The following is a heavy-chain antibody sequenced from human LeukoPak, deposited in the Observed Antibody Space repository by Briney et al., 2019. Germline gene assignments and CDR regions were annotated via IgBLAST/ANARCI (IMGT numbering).Heavy chain of an antibody. V-gene: IGHV3-21*01. D-gene: IGHD4-17*01. CDR3: ARDATVTTPYFDY. Sequence: GGSLRLSCAASGFTFSSYSMNWVRQAPGKGLEWVSSISSSSSYIYYADSVKGRFTISRDNAKNSLSLQMNSLRAEDTAVYYCARDATVTTPYFDYWGQGTLVTVSS. J-gene: IGHJ4*02. CDR1: GFTFSSYS. CDR2: ISSSSSYI.